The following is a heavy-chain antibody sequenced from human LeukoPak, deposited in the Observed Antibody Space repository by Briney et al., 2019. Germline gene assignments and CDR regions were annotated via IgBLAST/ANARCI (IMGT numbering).Heavy chain of an antibody. D-gene: IGHD2-2*01. V-gene: IGHV1-69*01. CDR3: ARPRYCSSTSCQQLFDY. CDR1: GGAFSSYA. Sequence: VASVKVSCKASGGAFSSYAISWVRQAPGQGLEWMGGIIPIFGTANYAQKFQGRVTITADESTSTAYMELRSLRSDDTAVYYCARPRYCSSTSCQQLFDYWGQGTLVTVSS. J-gene: IGHJ4*02. CDR2: IIPIFGTA.